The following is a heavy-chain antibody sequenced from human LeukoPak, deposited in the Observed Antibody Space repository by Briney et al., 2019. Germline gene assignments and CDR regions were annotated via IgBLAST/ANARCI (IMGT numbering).Heavy chain of an antibody. D-gene: IGHD2-8*01. CDR3: AREDVVLVDAVRYYYYGMDV. V-gene: IGHV1-46*01. Sequence: ASVKVSCKASGYNFISYYMHWVRQAPGQGLEWMGIINPSGGSTSYAQKFQDRVTMTRDTSTSTVYMELSSRKSEDPAVYYCAREDVVLVDAVRYYYYGMDVWGQGTTVTVSS. CDR1: GYNFISYY. J-gene: IGHJ6*02. CDR2: INPSGGST.